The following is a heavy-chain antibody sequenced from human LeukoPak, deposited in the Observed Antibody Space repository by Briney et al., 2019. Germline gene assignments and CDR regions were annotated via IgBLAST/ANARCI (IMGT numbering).Heavy chain of an antibody. CDR2: IKQDGSEK. J-gene: IGHJ4*02. Sequence: PGGSLRLSCAASGFTFSSYWMSWVRQAPGKGLEWVANIKQDGSEKYYVDSVKGRFTISRDNAKNSLYLQMNSLRAEDTAVYYCAAGYSSGWYNAVFDYWGQGTLVTVSS. CDR3: AAGYSSGWYNAVFDY. V-gene: IGHV3-7*01. D-gene: IGHD6-19*01. CDR1: GFTFSSYW.